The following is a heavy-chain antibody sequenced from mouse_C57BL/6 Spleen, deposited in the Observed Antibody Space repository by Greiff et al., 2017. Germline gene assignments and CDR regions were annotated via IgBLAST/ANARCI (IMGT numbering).Heavy chain of an antibody. Sequence: DVMLVESGGGLVKPGGSLKLSCAASGFTFSSYAMSWVRQTPEKRLEWVATISDGGSYTYYPDNVKGRFTISRDNAKNNLYLQRSHLKAEDTAMYYCARDGAQATAWFAYWGQGTLVTVSA. CDR2: ISDGGSYT. CDR3: ARDGAQATAWFAY. V-gene: IGHV5-4*01. CDR1: GFTFSSYA. J-gene: IGHJ3*01. D-gene: IGHD3-2*02.